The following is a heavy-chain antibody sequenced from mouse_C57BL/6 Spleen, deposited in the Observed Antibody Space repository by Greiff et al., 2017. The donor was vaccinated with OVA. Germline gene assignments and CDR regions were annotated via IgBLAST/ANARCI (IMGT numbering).Heavy chain of an antibody. CDR2: IDPENGDT. V-gene: IGHV14-4*01. CDR3: TLGNSYYFDC. D-gene: IGHD2-1*01. CDR1: GFTIKDAY. Sequence: VQLQQSGAELVRPGASVKLSCTASGFTIKDAYMHWVKQRPEQGLEWIGWIDPENGDTEYASKFQGKATITADTSSNTAYLQLSSLTSEDTAVYYCTLGNSYYFDCWGQGTTLTVSS. J-gene: IGHJ2*01.